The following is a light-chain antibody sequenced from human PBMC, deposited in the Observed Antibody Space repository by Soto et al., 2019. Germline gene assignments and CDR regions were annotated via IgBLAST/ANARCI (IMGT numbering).Light chain of an antibody. J-gene: IGKJ5*01. V-gene: IGKV1-27*01. CDR2: AAS. CDR1: QCITNY. CDR3: QNYKSALRIT. Sequence: DIQMTQSPSSLSASLGYRVTITCRASQCITNYLAWYQRKPGKVPKLLIYAASTLQSGVPSRFSGSGSGTDFTLTISSLQPEDVATYYCQNYKSALRITFGQGTRLEIK.